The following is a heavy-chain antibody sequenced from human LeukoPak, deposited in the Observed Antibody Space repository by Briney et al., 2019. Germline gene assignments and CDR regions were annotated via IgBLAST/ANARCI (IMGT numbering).Heavy chain of an antibody. J-gene: IGHJ5*02. D-gene: IGHD5-12*01. CDR3: ARGEVATFYNWFDP. CDR1: GGSISSGPYF. CDR2: IYTSGST. Sequence: SQTLSLTCSVSGGSISSGPYFWSWIRQSPGQGLEWIGRIYTSGSTNYNPSLKSRVTISVDTSKNQFSLKLSSVTAADTAVYYCARGEVATFYNWFDPWGQGTLVTVSS. V-gene: IGHV4-61*02.